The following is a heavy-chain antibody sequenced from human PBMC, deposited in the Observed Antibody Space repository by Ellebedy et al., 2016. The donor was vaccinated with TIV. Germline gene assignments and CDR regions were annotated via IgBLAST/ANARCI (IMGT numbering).Heavy chain of an antibody. CDR1: EITFSDYT. CDR2: ITSSGTYI. Sequence: GESLKISXAASEITFSDYTLNWVRQPPGKGLEWVSSITSSGTYIYYADSVKGRFTISRDNAKRSLYLHMSSLRAEDTAVYYCAREQKVDYADYGEAFDIWGQGTMVTVSA. V-gene: IGHV3-21*01. D-gene: IGHD4-17*01. CDR3: AREQKVDYADYGEAFDI. J-gene: IGHJ3*02.